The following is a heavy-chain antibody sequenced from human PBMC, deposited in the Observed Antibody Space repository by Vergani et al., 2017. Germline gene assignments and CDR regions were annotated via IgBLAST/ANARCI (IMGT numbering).Heavy chain of an antibody. V-gene: IGHV4-38-2*02. CDR1: GYSISRGFY. D-gene: IGHD3-10*01. CDR3: GVIMVRSPRPDNWFDS. CDR2: MFHTGEA. Sequence: QIQLQESGPGLVKPSETLSLTCSVSGYSISRGFYWAWIRQTPEKGLEWIGGMFHTGEASNSPTLQSRVAFSMDKSKNHFSLQLTSVTDADQAVYFCGVIMVRSPRPDNWFDSWGRGTLVTDSS. J-gene: IGHJ5*01.